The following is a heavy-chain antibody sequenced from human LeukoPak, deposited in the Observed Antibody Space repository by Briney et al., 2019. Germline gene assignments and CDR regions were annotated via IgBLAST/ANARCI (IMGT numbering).Heavy chain of an antibody. V-gene: IGHV3-23*01. CDR2: ISGSGGST. Sequence: PGGSLRLSCAASGFTFSSYAMSWVRQAPGKGLEWVSAISGSGGSTYYADSVKGRFTISRDNSKNTLYLQMNSLRAEDTAVYYCAKDPNHDILTGYSNFDYWGQGTLVTVSS. D-gene: IGHD3-9*01. CDR3: AKDPNHDILTGYSNFDY. CDR1: GFTFSSYA. J-gene: IGHJ4*02.